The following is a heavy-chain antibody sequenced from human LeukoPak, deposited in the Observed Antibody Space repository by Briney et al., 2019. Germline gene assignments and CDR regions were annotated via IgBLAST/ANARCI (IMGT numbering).Heavy chain of an antibody. Sequence: GGSLRLSCAASGFTFSSYWMSWVRQAPGKGLEWVANIKQDGSEKYYVDSVKGRFTISRDNATNSLYLQMNSLRAEDTAVYYCARDSSSWIYYYYYYMDVWGKGTTVTVSS. V-gene: IGHV3-7*01. D-gene: IGHD6-13*01. CDR1: GFTFSSYW. CDR3: ARDSSSWIYYYYYYMDV. CDR2: IKQDGSEK. J-gene: IGHJ6*03.